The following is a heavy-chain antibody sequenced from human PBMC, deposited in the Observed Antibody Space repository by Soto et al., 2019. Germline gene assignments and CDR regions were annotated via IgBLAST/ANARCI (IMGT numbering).Heavy chain of an antibody. CDR3: ARDDFGDLWRSPDV. CDR2: IIPIFGTA. CDR1: GGTFSSYA. Sequence: SVKVSCKASGGTFSSYAISWVRQAPGQGLEWMGGIIPIFGTANYAQKFQGRVTITADKSTSTAYMELRSLRSDDTAVCFCARDDFGDLWRSPDVWGQGTMGTVSS. J-gene: IGHJ3*01. V-gene: IGHV1-69*06. D-gene: IGHD4-17*01.